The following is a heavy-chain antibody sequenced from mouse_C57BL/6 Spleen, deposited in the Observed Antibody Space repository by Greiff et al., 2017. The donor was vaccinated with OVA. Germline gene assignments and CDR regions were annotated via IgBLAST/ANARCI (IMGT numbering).Heavy chain of an antibody. CDR1: GYTFTSYG. CDR3: ARPFITTVVATRYAMDY. V-gene: IGHV1-81*01. J-gene: IGHJ4*01. D-gene: IGHD1-1*01. Sequence: VQLQQSGAELARPGASVKLSCKASGYTFTSYGISWVKQRTGQGLEWIGEIYPRSGNTYYNEKFKGKATLTADKSSSTAYMELRSLTSEDSAVYCCARPFITTVVATRYAMDYWGQGTSVTVSS. CDR2: IYPRSGNT.